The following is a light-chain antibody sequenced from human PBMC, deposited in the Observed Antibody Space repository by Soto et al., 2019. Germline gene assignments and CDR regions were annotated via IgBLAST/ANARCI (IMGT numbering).Light chain of an antibody. J-gene: IGKJ5*01. Sequence: DIRMTQSLSSLSAHGEDRVTIACRASQSISSYLNWYQQKPGKAPKLLIYAASSLQSGVPSRFSGSGSGTDFTLTISSLQPEDFATYYCQQSYSTRITFCHGTLLEIK. V-gene: IGKV1-39*01. CDR2: AAS. CDR1: QSISSY. CDR3: QQSYSTRIT.